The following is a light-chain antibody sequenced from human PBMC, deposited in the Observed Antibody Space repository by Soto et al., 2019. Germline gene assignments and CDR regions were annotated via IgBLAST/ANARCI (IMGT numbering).Light chain of an antibody. CDR3: AAWDDSLNGWV. CDR1: SFNIGRNP. V-gene: IGLV1-44*01. Sequence: QSVLTQLPSASGTPGQRVTISCSGSSFNIGRNPVNWYQQFPGTAPKLLIYTNDQRPSGVPDRFSGSKSGTSASLAISGLQSEDEADYYCAAWDDSLNGWVFGGGTKLTVL. J-gene: IGLJ3*02. CDR2: TND.